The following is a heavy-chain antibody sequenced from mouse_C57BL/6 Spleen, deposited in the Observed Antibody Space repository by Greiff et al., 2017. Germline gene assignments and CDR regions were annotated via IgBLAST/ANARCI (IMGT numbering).Heavy chain of an antibody. Sequence: DVKLQESGGGLVKPGGSLKLSCAASGFTFSDYGMHWVRQAPEKGLEWVAYISSGSSTIYYADTVKGRFTISRDNAKNTLFLQMTSLRSEDTAMYYCARPDWDWFAYWGQGTLVTVSA. J-gene: IGHJ3*01. D-gene: IGHD4-1*01. V-gene: IGHV5-17*01. CDR3: ARPDWDWFAY. CDR1: GFTFSDYG. CDR2: ISSGSSTI.